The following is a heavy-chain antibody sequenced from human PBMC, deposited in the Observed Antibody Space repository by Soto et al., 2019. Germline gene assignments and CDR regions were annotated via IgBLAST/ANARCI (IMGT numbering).Heavy chain of an antibody. Sequence: GGSLRLSCAASGFTFSSYSMNWVRQAPGKGLEWVSSISSSSSYIYYADSVKGRFTISRDNAKNSLYLQMNSLRAEDTAVYYCARDGYGDYDNDAFDIWGQGTMVTVSS. V-gene: IGHV3-21*01. CDR1: GFTFSSYS. D-gene: IGHD4-17*01. CDR2: ISSSSSYI. CDR3: ARDGYGDYDNDAFDI. J-gene: IGHJ3*02.